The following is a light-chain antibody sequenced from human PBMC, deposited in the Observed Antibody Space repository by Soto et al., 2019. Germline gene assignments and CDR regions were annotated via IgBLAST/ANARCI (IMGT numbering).Light chain of an antibody. CDR3: QQYVITPLT. V-gene: IGKV3-20*01. J-gene: IGKJ4*01. CDR2: AVS. CDR1: QSVKNTY. Sequence: EIVVTQSPGTLSSSPGERATLYCTASQSVKNTYLAWYQQKPDQPPRFLLYAVSTSAAGIPDRFSGSGSGTDFTLTISSLEPEDWAVYYCQQYVITPLTFGGETKVEIE.